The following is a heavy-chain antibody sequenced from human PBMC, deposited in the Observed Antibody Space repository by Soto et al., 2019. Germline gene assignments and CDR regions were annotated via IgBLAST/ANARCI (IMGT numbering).Heavy chain of an antibody. D-gene: IGHD6-13*01. J-gene: IGHJ5*02. V-gene: IGHV5-10-1*01. CDR3: ARHSYSSSWYPIGNWFDP. Sequence: GESLKISCKGSGYSFTSYWISWVRQMPGKGLEWMGRIDPSDSYTNYSPSFQGHVTISADKSISTAYLQWSSLKASDTAMYYCARHSYSSSWYPIGNWFDPWGQGTLVTVSS. CDR1: GYSFTSYW. CDR2: IDPSDSYT.